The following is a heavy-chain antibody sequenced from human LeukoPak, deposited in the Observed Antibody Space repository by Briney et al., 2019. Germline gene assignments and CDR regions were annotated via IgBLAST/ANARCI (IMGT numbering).Heavy chain of an antibody. CDR2: IYPGDSGT. CDR3: ARRLDMGLFAWSHYCFDN. V-gene: IGHV5-51*03. Sequence: KPGESLKISCKGSGYRFSTYWIGWVRQMPGKDLEWMGIIYPGDSGTRYSPSFQGQVTISVDNSISTAYLQWSSLKASDTAMYYCARRLDMGLFAWSHYCFDNWGQGTLVTVSS. J-gene: IGHJ4*02. D-gene: IGHD3-9*01. CDR1: GYRFSTYW.